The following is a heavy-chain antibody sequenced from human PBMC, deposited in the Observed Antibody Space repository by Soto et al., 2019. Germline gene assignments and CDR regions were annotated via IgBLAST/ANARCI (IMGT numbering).Heavy chain of an antibody. CDR1: GYTFTNHY. D-gene: IGHD6-13*01. J-gene: IGHJ4*02. V-gene: IGHV1-46*01. Sequence: QVQLVQSGAEVKKPGASVKVSCKASGYTFTNHYIHWVRQAPGQGLEWMGMINPSGGSASYAQMFPGRVTMTSDTSQRKVYLEVGSLTSEDTALFYCARGFYSSSWYFLFDFWGQGTLVTVSS. CDR3: ARGFYSSSWYFLFDF. CDR2: INPSGGSA.